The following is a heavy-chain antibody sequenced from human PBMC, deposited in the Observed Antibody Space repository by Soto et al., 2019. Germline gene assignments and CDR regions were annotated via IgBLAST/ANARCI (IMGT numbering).Heavy chain of an antibody. D-gene: IGHD2-21*01. CDR2: TFPGDSDT. CDR1: GYTFTTYL. Sequence: GESLKISCEVSGYTFTTYLIAWVRQMPGKGLEWMGITFPGDSDTIYNPSFQGQVTIFVDRSSNTVSLQLSGLRASDTGTYYCARASRVVATIPFAFDFWGQGTLVTVSS. J-gene: IGHJ4*03. CDR3: ARASRVVATIPFAFDF. V-gene: IGHV5-51*01.